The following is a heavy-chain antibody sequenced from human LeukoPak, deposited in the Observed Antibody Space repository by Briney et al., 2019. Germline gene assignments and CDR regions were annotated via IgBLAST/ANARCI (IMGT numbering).Heavy chain of an antibody. Sequence: SETLSLTCAVYGGSFSGYYWSWIRQPPGKGLEWIGYIYYSGSTNYNPSLKSRATISVDTSKNQFSLKLSSVTAADTAVYYCARGVAVAGTGYFDYWGQGTLVTVSS. D-gene: IGHD6-19*01. CDR3: ARGVAVAGTGYFDY. V-gene: IGHV4-59*01. CDR1: GGSFSGYY. CDR2: IYYSGST. J-gene: IGHJ4*02.